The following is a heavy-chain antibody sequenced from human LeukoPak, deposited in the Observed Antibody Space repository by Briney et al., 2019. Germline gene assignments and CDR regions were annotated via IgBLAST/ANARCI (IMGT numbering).Heavy chain of an antibody. CDR2: INHSGST. CDR3: ARQILGDFDY. Sequence: SETLSLTCAVYGGSFSGYYWSWIRQPPGKGLEWIGEINHSGSTNYNPSLKSRVTISVDTSKNQFSLKLSSVTAADTAVYYCARQILGDFDYWGQGTLVIVSS. V-gene: IGHV4-34*01. CDR1: GGSFSGYY. D-gene: IGHD1-26*01. J-gene: IGHJ4*02.